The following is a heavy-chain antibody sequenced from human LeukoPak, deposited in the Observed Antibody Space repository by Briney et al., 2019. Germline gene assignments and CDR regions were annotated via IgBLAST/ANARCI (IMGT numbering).Heavy chain of an antibody. CDR1: GFTFSYYG. V-gene: IGHV3-30*02. J-gene: IGHJ4*02. D-gene: IGHD3-22*01. CDR2: IRYDGSNK. CDR3: ARSRTHYYDSNGYSDY. Sequence: GGSLRLSCAASGFTFSYYGMHWVRQAPGKGLEWVAFIRYDGSNKYYADSVKGRFTISRDNSNNTLYLQMNSLRAEDTAVYYCARSRTHYYDSNGYSDYWGQGTLVTVSS.